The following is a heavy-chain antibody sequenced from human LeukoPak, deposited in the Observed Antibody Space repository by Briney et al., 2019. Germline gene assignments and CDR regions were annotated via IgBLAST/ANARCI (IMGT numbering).Heavy chain of an antibody. CDR2: INHSGST. D-gene: IGHD6-19*01. CDR1: GGSFSGYY. J-gene: IGHJ4*01. CDR3: ASLAPGAVAPYGGVY. V-gene: IGHV4-34*01. Sequence: SETLSLTCAVYGGSFSGYYWSWIRQPPGKGLEWIGEINHSGSTNYNPSLESRVTMSVDTSKNQFSLRLTSVTAADTAVYYCASLAPGAVAPYGGVYWGQGTLVTVSS.